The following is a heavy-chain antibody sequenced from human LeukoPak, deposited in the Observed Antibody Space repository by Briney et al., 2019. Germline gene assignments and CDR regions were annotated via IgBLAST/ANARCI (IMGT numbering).Heavy chain of an antibody. CDR1: GFTFSSYG. D-gene: IGHD2/OR15-2a*01. J-gene: IGHJ4*02. Sequence: TGGSLRLACAASGFTFSSYGMHWVRQAPGKGLEWVAVISYDGSNKYYAESVKGRFTLSRDNSKNTLYLQMNSLRAEDTAVYYCAALSAFDYWGQGTLVTVSS. CDR3: AALSAFDY. CDR2: ISYDGSNK. V-gene: IGHV3-30*03.